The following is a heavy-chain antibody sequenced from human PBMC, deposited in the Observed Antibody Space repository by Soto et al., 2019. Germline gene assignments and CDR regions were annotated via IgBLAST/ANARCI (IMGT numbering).Heavy chain of an antibody. Sequence: SQIHCLPYTVACGTIIERHYHCVWIHQPQGKGLEWIGSIHYSGRVFYKSSLLGRVTISVDTSKNQFSLDLNSVTATDTSVYYCALTPPIDVAGPDFWRQGTLVPVSS. CDR1: CGTIIERHYH. V-gene: IGHV4-39*01. J-gene: IGHJ4*02. D-gene: IGHD6-19*01. CDR3: ALTPPIDVAGPDF. CDR2: IHYSGRV.